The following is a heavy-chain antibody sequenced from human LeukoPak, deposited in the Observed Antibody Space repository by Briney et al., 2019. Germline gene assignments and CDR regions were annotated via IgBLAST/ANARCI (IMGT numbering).Heavy chain of an antibody. CDR3: ARASRGALDI. J-gene: IGHJ3*02. D-gene: IGHD1-26*01. CDR1: GGSISSYY. CDR2: LYNSGSA. V-gene: IGHV4-59*01. Sequence: SETLSLTCTVSGGSISSYYWSWIRQPPGKGLEWIGYLYNSGSANYNPSLKSRVTISVDTSKNQFPLKLSSVTAADTAVYYCARASRGALDIWGQGTMVTVSS.